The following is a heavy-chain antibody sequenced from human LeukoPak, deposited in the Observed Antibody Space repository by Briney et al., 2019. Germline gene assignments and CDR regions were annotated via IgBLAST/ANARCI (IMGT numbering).Heavy chain of an antibody. V-gene: IGHV3-23*01. D-gene: IGHD2-2*01. CDR1: GFTFSSYA. Sequence: PGGSLRLSCAASGFTFSSYAMSWVRLAPGKGLEWVSAISDSGGSTSCADSVKGRFTISRDNSKNTLYLQMNSLRAEDTAVYYCAVVPAALRAEYFQHWGQGTLVTVSS. CDR3: AVVPAALRAEYFQH. CDR2: ISDSGGST. J-gene: IGHJ1*01.